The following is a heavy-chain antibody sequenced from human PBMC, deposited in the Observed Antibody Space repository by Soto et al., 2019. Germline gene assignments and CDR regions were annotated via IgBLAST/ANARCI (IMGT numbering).Heavy chain of an antibody. CDR2: ISTYNGDT. CDR3: AREGVAPYYYYGMDV. V-gene: IGHV1-18*01. Sequence: QVQLVQSGAEVKKPGASVKVSCKASGYTFTRSGISWVRQAPGQGLEWMGWISTYNGDTNYAQTFEGGVTMTTDTSTSTVHMEVRSLRSDDTAVYYCAREGVAPYYYYGMDVWGKGTRVTVSS. D-gene: IGHD5-12*01. CDR1: GYTFTRSG. J-gene: IGHJ6*04.